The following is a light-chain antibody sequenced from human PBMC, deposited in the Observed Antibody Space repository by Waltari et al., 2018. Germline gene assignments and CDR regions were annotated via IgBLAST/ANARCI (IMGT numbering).Light chain of an antibody. Sequence: QSVLTQPPSASGTPGHRVTISCSGSASNHGVNLVNWYQQLPGKAPKLLIYRSDQRPSGVPDRCSGSKTGTSASLAISGLQSDDEADYFCASWDDSLNGHWVFGGGTKVTVL. CDR2: RSD. CDR1: ASNHGVNL. V-gene: IGLV1-44*01. J-gene: IGLJ3*02. CDR3: ASWDDSLNGHWV.